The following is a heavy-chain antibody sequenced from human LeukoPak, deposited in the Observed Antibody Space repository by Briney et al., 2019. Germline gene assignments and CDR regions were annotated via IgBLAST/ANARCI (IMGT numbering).Heavy chain of an antibody. V-gene: IGHV3-48*03. Sequence: GGSLRLSCAASGFTFSSYEMIWVRQAPGKGLEWISFINPSGTDMYYADSVKGRFTISRDNAKNSLFLQLNNLRAEDTAIYYCGRDPRGPDYWGQRTIVAVSS. CDR2: INPSGTDM. J-gene: IGHJ4*02. CDR3: GRDPRGPDY. CDR1: GFTFSSYE.